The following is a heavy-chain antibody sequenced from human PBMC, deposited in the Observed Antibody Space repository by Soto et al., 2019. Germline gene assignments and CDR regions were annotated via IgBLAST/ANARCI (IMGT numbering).Heavy chain of an antibody. D-gene: IGHD3-22*01. Sequence: PSETLSLTCTVSGGSISPYYWSWIRQPPGKGLEWVGYIYYGGTSSYNPSLKSRVTISVDTSRIHFSLKLISVTAADTAVYFCARQPYDSSDYFDYWGQGTLVTVSS. J-gene: IGHJ4*02. CDR1: GGSISPYY. CDR3: ARQPYDSSDYFDY. V-gene: IGHV4-59*08. CDR2: IYYGGTS.